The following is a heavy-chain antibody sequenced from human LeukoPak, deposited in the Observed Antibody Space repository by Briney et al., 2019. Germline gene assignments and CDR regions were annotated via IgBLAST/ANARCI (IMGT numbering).Heavy chain of an antibody. J-gene: IGHJ2*01. Sequence: SETLSLNCAVYSESFNDYFCIWVRQPAGKGLEWIGRIYTSGSTNYNPSLKSRVTMSVDTSKNQFSLKLSSVTAADTAVYYCARAALHGSGSYYNVDWGQDWYFDLWGRGTLVTVSS. CDR1: SESFNDYF. CDR3: ARAALHGSGSYYNVDWGQDWYFDL. CDR2: IYTSGST. D-gene: IGHD3-10*01. V-gene: IGHV4-59*10.